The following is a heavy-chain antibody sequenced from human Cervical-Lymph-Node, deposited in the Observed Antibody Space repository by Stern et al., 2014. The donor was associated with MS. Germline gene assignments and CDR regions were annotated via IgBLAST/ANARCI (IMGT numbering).Heavy chain of an antibody. CDR3: AHSRVKYCRGGTCYSSLFDY. J-gene: IGHJ4*02. V-gene: IGHV2-5*02. Sequence: QITLKESGPTLLKPTQTVTLTCTLSGFSINTAGVGVGWIRQPPGKALEWLALIYWDDDKLYSPSLKNRLTITKDTSKNQVVLTITNVDPVDTATYYCAHSRVKYCRGGTCYSSLFDYWGQGTLVTVSS. D-gene: IGHD2-15*01. CDR1: GFSINTAGVG. CDR2: IYWDDDK.